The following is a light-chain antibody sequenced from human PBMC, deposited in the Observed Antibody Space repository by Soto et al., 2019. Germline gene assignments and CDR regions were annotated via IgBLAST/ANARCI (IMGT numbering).Light chain of an antibody. CDR3: QQRSKWRT. CDR2: DAS. CDR1: QSVSGY. J-gene: IGKJ1*01. Sequence: EIVLTQSQATLSLSPVGRACLXCRASQSVSGYLAWYQQKPGQAPRLLIYDASKRATGIPARFSGSGFGTDFTLTVSSLEPEDFAVYYCQQRSKWRTFGQGTKVDIK. V-gene: IGKV3-11*01.